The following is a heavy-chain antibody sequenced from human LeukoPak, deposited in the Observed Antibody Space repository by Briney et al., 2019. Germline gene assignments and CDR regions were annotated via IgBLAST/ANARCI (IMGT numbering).Heavy chain of an antibody. D-gene: IGHD2-15*01. V-gene: IGHV5-51*01. CDR1: GYSFISYW. J-gene: IGHJ4*02. Sequence: PGESLKISCKGSGYSFISYWIGWLRQLPGKGLEWMGIIYPGDSDTRYSPSFQGQVTISADKSISTAYLQWSSLKASDTAMYYCARPRGGRSLEFDYWGQGTLVTVSS. CDR3: ARPRGGRSLEFDY. CDR2: IYPGDSDT.